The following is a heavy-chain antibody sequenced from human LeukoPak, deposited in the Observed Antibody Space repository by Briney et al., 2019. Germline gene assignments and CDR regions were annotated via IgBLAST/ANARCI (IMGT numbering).Heavy chain of an antibody. V-gene: IGHV3-23*01. D-gene: IGHD2-2*01. Sequence: GGSLRLSCAASGFTFSNYVMSWVRQAPGKGLEWVSAVSGSDGSTLYADSVKGRFTVSRDNSKNTLYLKMNSLRAEDTAVYYCAKLLSGYCSRTSCLNWFDPWGQGTLVTVSS. CDR3: AKLLSGYCSRTSCLNWFDP. CDR2: VSGSDGST. CDR1: GFTFSNYV. J-gene: IGHJ5*02.